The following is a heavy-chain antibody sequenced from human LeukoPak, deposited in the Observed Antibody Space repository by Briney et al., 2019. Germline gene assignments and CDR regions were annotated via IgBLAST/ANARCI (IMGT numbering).Heavy chain of an antibody. CDR1: GFTFSSYA. D-gene: IGHD2-15*01. J-gene: IGHJ6*02. CDR2: ISGSGGST. V-gene: IGHV3-23*01. Sequence: PGGSLRLSCAASGFTFSSYAMSWVRQAPGKGLEWVSAISGSGGSTYYADSVKGRFTISRDNSENTLYLQMNSLRAEDTAVYYCARDIVVVVAAIEADVWGQGTTVTVSS. CDR3: ARDIVVVVAAIEADV.